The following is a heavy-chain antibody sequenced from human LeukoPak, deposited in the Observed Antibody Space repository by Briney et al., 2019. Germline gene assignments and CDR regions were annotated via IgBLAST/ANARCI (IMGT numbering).Heavy chain of an antibody. CDR1: GGSISSSNW. D-gene: IGHD3-3*01. CDR3: ARAYDFWSGYPYYGMDV. J-gene: IGHJ6*02. V-gene: IGHV4-4*02. CDR2: IYHSGST. Sequence: SETLSLTCAVSGGSISSSNWWSWVRQPPGKGLEWIGEIYHSGSTNYNPSLKSRVTISVDKSKNQFSLKLSSVTAADTAVYYCARAYDFWSGYPYYGMDVWGQGTTVTVSS.